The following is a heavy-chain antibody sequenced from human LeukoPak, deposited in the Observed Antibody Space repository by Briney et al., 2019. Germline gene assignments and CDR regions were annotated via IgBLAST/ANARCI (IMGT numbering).Heavy chain of an antibody. Sequence: SETLSLTCTVSGGSISNHYWSWMRQPPGKGLEWIGDIYYSGSTNYNPSLKSRVTISVDTSKNQFSLKLSSVTAADTAVYYCAIPGKDSSGYWALDYWGQGTLVTVSS. CDR3: AIPGKDSSGYWALDY. CDR2: IYYSGST. J-gene: IGHJ4*02. CDR1: GGSISNHY. D-gene: IGHD3-22*01. V-gene: IGHV4-59*11.